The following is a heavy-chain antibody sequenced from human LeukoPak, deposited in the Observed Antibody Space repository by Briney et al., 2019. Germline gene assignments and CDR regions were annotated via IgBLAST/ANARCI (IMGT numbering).Heavy chain of an antibody. D-gene: IGHD2-21*01. V-gene: IGHV3-74*01. Sequence: PGGSLRLSCVASGFTFNNAWMNWVRQAPGKGLVWVSRINNDGSSTNYADSVKGRFTISRDNAKNTVYLQMNSLRGEDTAVYYCVRDPPGEGVDYWGQGTLVAVSS. J-gene: IGHJ4*02. CDR3: VRDPPGEGVDY. CDR1: GFTFNNAW. CDR2: INNDGSST.